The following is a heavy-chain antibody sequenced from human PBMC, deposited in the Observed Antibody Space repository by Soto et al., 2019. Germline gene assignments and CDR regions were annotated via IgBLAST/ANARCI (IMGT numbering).Heavy chain of an antibody. J-gene: IGHJ4*02. Sequence: GGSLRLSCAASGFTFSDYYMSWIRQAPGKGLEWVSYISSSGSTIYYADSVKGRFTISRDNAKNSLYLQMNSLRAEDTAVYYCARARYSSSWSYYFDYWGQGTLVTVSS. D-gene: IGHD6-13*01. CDR3: ARARYSSSWSYYFDY. V-gene: IGHV3-11*01. CDR2: ISSSGSTI. CDR1: GFTFSDYY.